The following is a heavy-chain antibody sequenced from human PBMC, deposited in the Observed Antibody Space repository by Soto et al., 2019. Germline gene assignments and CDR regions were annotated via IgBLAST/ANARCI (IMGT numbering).Heavy chain of an antibody. CDR3: ARALGAGTGTDRDALDI. J-gene: IGHJ3*02. D-gene: IGHD6-13*01. V-gene: IGHV1-69*13. Sequence: ASVKVSCKASAGTFSSYAISWVRQAPGQGLEWMGGIIPIFGTANYAQKFQGRVTITADESTSTAYMELSSLRSEDTAVYYCARALGAGTGTDRDALDIWGQGTMVTVSS. CDR2: IIPIFGTA. CDR1: AGTFSSYA.